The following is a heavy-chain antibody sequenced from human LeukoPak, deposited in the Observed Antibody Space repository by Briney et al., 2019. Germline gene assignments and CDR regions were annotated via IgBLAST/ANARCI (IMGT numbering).Heavy chain of an antibody. D-gene: IGHD3-16*01. CDR1: GFTFGDYA. CDR2: IRSKAYGGTT. J-gene: IGHJ4*02. Sequence: GGSLRLACTASGFTFGDYAMSWVRQAPGKGLEWVGFIRSKAYGGTTEYAASVKGRFTISRDDSKSIAYLQMNSLKTEDTAVYYCTRDLGPPPGRMDYWGQGTLVTVSS. CDR3: TRDLGPPPGRMDY. V-gene: IGHV3-49*04.